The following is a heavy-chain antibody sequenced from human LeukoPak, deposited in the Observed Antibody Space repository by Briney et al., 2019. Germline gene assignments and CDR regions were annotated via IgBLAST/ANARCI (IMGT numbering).Heavy chain of an antibody. Sequence: PGGSLRLSCVAYEFTFSDYYMNWIRQAPGKGLEWVSSISSSSSYIYYADSVKGRFTISRDNAKNSLYLQMNSLRAEDTAVYYCARGGSYYGFDYWGQGTLVTVSS. CDR3: ARGGSYYGFDY. V-gene: IGHV3-21*01. CDR2: ISSSSSYI. J-gene: IGHJ4*02. CDR1: EFTFSDYY. D-gene: IGHD1-26*01.